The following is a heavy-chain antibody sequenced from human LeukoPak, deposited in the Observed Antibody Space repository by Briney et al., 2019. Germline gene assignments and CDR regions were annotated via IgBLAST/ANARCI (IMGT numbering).Heavy chain of an antibody. D-gene: IGHD6-13*01. CDR3: ARGWGAAAGLGFDY. V-gene: IGHV4-4*01. CDR1: GGTISSSNL. J-gene: IGHJ4*02. Sequence: SETLSLTCAVSGGTISSSNLWSWVRQPPGKGLEWTGELYHSGNTNYTPSLKSRVTISVDKSKNQFSLKLSSVTAADTGVYCCARGWGAAAGLGFDYWGRGTLATV. CDR2: LYHSGNT.